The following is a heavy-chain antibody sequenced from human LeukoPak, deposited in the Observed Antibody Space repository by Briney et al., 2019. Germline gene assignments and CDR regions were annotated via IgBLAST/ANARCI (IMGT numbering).Heavy chain of an antibody. CDR1: GYTFTGYY. V-gene: IGHV1-2*02. Sequence: ASVKVSCKASGYTFTGYYMHWVRQAPGQGLEWMGWINPNRGGTNYAQKFQGRVTMTRDTSISTAYMELSRLRSDDTAVYYCARDVPPITMVRGVVKYYYGMDVWGQGTTVTVSS. J-gene: IGHJ6*02. CDR2: INPNRGGT. CDR3: ARDVPPITMVRGVVKYYYGMDV. D-gene: IGHD3-10*01.